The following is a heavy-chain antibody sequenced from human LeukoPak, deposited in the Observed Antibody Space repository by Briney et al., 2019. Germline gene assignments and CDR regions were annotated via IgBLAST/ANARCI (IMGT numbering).Heavy chain of an antibody. CDR3: ARGATIDYYFDY. D-gene: IGHD5-12*01. V-gene: IGHV4-59*01. CDR2: IYYSGST. CDR1: GGSISSYY. Sequence: PSETLSLTCTVSGGSISSYYWSWIRQPPGKGLEGIGYIYYSGSTNYNPSLKSRVTISVDTSKNQFSLKLSPVTAADTAVYYCARGATIDYYFDYWGQGTLVTVSS. J-gene: IGHJ4*02.